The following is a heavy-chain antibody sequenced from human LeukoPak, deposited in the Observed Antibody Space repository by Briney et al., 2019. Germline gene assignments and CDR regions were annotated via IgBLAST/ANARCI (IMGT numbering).Heavy chain of an antibody. CDR2: ISYDGGNE. CDR3: ARGPQRSTSYYYYYYMDV. D-gene: IGHD6-6*01. CDR1: GFIFSTYT. Sequence: GGSLRLSCAASGFIFSTYTIHWVRQAPGKGLEWVAIISYDGGNEDYADSVKGGFTISRDNSKDTLYLQMNSLRAEDTALYYCARGPQRSTSYYYYYYMDVWGKGTTVTVSS. V-gene: IGHV3-30*04. J-gene: IGHJ6*03.